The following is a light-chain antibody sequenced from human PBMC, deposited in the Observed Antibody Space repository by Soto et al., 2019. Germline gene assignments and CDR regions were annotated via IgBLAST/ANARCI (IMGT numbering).Light chain of an antibody. Sequence: DIQMTQSPSSLSASVGDRVTITCQASQDISNYLNWYQQKPGKAPKLLIYDASNLETGVPSRFSGSGSGTDFTFTISSLQPEDIATYYCQQYDNLPPYTFGQGTKREIK. CDR3: QQYDNLPPYT. CDR1: QDISNY. CDR2: DAS. V-gene: IGKV1-33*01. J-gene: IGKJ2*01.